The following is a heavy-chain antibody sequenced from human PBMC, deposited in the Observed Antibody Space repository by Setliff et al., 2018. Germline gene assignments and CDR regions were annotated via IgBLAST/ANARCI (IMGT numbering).Heavy chain of an antibody. CDR1: GYTFTGYY. CDR2: INPNSGGT. CDR3: ARGGGSSGWYYYYYGMDV. D-gene: IGHD6-19*01. Sequence: SVQVSCKASGYTFTGYYMHWVRQAPGQGLEWMGWINPNSGGTNYAQKFQGRVTMTRDTSISTAYMELSRLRSDDTAVYYCARGGGSSGWYYYYYGMDVWGQGTTVTVSS. J-gene: IGHJ6*02. V-gene: IGHV1-2*02.